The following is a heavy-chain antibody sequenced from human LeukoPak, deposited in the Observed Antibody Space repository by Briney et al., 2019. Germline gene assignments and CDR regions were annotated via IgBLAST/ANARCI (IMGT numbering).Heavy chain of an antibody. D-gene: IGHD1-26*01. Sequence: EASVKVSCKASGYTFTSYGISWVRQAPGQGLEWMGWISAYNVNTNYAQKLQGRVTMTTDTSTSTAYMELRSLRSDDTAVYYCARDLFSYRGGYFDYWGQGTLVTVSS. J-gene: IGHJ4*02. CDR1: GYTFTSYG. CDR2: ISAYNVNT. V-gene: IGHV1-18*01. CDR3: ARDLFSYRGGYFDY.